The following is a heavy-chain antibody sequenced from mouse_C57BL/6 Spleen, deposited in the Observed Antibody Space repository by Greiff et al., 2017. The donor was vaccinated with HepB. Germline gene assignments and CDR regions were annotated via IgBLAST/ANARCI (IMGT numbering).Heavy chain of an antibody. V-gene: IGHV1-61*01. CDR1: GYTFTSYW. J-gene: IGHJ2*01. Sequence: QVQLQQPGAELVRPGSSVKLSCKASGYTFTSYWMDWVKQRPGQGLEWIGNIYPSDSETHYNQKFKDKATLTVDKSSSTAHMQLSSLTSEDSAVYYCARRVGHFDYWGQGTTLTVSS. CDR2: IYPSDSET. D-gene: IGHD1-1*02. CDR3: ARRVGHFDY.